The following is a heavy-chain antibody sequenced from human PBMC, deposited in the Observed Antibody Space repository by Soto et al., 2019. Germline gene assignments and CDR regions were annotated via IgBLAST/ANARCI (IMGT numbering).Heavy chain of an antibody. J-gene: IGHJ4*02. CDR2: ISGSGGST. Sequence: EVQLLESGGGLVQPGGSLRLSCAASGFTFSSYAMSWVRQAPGKGLEWVSAISGSGGSTYYADSVKGRFTISRDNSKNTLYLQMNRLRAEDTAVYYCAKVSGWYGSGSLFDYWGQGTLVTVSS. CDR1: GFTFSSYA. V-gene: IGHV3-23*01. CDR3: AKVSGWYGSGSLFDY. D-gene: IGHD3-10*01.